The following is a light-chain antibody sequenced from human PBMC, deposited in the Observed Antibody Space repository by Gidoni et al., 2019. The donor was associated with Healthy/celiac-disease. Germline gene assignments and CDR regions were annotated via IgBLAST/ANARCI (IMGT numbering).Light chain of an antibody. Sequence: DIQMTQPPSSLSASVGDRVTITCRASQGISSYLNWYQKKPGKAPKLLIYAASSLQSGVPSRFSGSGSGTDFTLTISSLQSEDFATYYCQQSYSTPWTFGQGTKVEIK. CDR1: QGISSY. CDR3: QQSYSTPWT. CDR2: AAS. V-gene: IGKV1-39*01. J-gene: IGKJ1*01.